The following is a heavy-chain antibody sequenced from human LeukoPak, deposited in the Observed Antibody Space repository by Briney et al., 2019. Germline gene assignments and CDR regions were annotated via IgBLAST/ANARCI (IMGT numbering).Heavy chain of an antibody. V-gene: IGHV3-23*01. CDR1: GFTFSSYA. CDR2: ISGSGGST. CDR3: AKAVAGTHYYYYYGMDV. J-gene: IGHJ6*02. D-gene: IGHD6-19*01. Sequence: GGSLRLSCAASGFTFSSYAMSWVRQAPGKGLEWVSAISGSGGSTYYADSVKGRFTISGDNSKNTLYLQMNSLRAEDTAVYYCAKAVAGTHYYYYYGMDVWGQGTTVTVSS.